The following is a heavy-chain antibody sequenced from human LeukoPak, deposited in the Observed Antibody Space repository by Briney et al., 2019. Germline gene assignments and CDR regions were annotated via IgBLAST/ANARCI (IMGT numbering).Heavy chain of an antibody. V-gene: IGHV3-23*01. J-gene: IGHJ4*02. CDR1: GFTFSGCA. CDR3: AKDWRFGELSRNFDY. Sequence: GGSLRLSCAASGFTFSGCAIYWVRQAPGKGLEWVSVISGSGATTYYADSVKGRFTISRDNSMNTLYLQMNSLRAEDTAVYYCAKDWRFGELSRNFDYWGQGTLVTVSS. CDR2: ISGSGATT. D-gene: IGHD3-10*01.